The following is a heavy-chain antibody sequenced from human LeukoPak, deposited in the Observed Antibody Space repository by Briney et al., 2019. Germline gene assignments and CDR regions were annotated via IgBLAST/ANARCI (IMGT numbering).Heavy chain of an antibody. D-gene: IGHD4-17*01. J-gene: IGHJ4*02. Sequence: PGGSLRLSCAVSGFSFSDYYMSWIRQAPGKGLEWVANIKEDGSEKNYVDSLKGRFTISRDNAKNSVFLQMNSLRAEDTAVYYCARDIRYGDSDYWGQGTLVTVSS. CDR2: IKEDGSEK. V-gene: IGHV3-7*05. CDR1: GFSFSDYY. CDR3: ARDIRYGDSDY.